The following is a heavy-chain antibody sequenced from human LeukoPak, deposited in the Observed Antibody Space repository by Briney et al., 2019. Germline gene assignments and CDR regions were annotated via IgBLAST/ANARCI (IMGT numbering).Heavy chain of an antibody. Sequence: SQTLSLTCAISGDSVSSNSATWNWIRQSPSSGLEWLGRTYYRSRWLNDYAVSVKGRITVNPDTSKNQFSLQLHSVSPEDTAVYYCVRDSGMGLDAFDIWDQGTMVTVSS. D-gene: IGHD3-10*01. CDR1: GDSVSSNSAT. CDR2: TYYRSRWLN. CDR3: VRDSGMGLDAFDI. J-gene: IGHJ3*02. V-gene: IGHV6-1*01.